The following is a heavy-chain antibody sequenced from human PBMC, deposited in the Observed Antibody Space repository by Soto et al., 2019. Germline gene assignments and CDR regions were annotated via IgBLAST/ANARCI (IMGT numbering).Heavy chain of an antibody. V-gene: IGHV4-4*07. CDR1: GGSISSYY. CDR3: ARDPRPTILYFDY. J-gene: IGHJ4*02. CDR2: INYSGRT. D-gene: IGHD1-26*01. Sequence: QVQLEESGPGLVKPSETLSLTCTVFGGSISSYYWSWIRQPAGKGLEWIGRINYSGRTSYNPSLKSRVTMSVDTSKNQFSLILSSVTAADTAVYYCARDPRPTILYFDYWGQGTLVTVSS.